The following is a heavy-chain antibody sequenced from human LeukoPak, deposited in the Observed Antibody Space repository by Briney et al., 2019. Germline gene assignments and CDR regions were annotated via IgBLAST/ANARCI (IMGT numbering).Heavy chain of an antibody. CDR1: GYTFTSYG. CDR3: ARAEGTHYYDSSGYPGAFDI. CDR2: IIPIFGTA. Sequence: SVKVSCKASGYTFTSYGISWVRQAPGQGLEWMGGIIPIFGTANYAQKFQGRVTITADESTSTAYMELSSLRSEDTAVYYCARAEGTHYYDSSGYPGAFDIWGQGTMVTVSS. J-gene: IGHJ3*02. D-gene: IGHD3-22*01. V-gene: IGHV1-69*13.